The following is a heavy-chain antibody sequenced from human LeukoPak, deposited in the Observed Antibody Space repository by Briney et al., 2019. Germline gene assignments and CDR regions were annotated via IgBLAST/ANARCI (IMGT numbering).Heavy chain of an antibody. V-gene: IGHV4-59*01. CDR2: IYYSGST. CDR3: ARMERSSSWFHPPTHIDY. D-gene: IGHD6-13*01. Sequence: PSETLSLTCTVSGGSISSYYWSWIRQPPGKGLEWIGYIYYSGSTNYNPSLKSRVTISVDTSKNQFSLKLSSVTAADTAVYYCARMERSSSWFHPPTHIDYWGQGTLVTVSS. J-gene: IGHJ4*02. CDR1: GGSISSYY.